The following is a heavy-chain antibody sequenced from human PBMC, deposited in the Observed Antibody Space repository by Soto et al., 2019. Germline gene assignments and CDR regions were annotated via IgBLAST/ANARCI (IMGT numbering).Heavy chain of an antibody. V-gene: IGHV3-30*18. CDR2: MLSDGTNR. J-gene: IGHJ4*02. Sequence: QVQLVESGGGVVQPGRSLRLSCAGSGFTVSNYVMHWVRQAPGKGLEWVAVMLSDGTNRFSDSVKGRFTVSGDNSENTVYLQMNSLTGEDTAVYYCAKSGLRFLDYFDYWGQGTLVTVSS. CDR3: AKSGLRFLDYFDY. D-gene: IGHD4-17*01. CDR1: GFTVSNYV.